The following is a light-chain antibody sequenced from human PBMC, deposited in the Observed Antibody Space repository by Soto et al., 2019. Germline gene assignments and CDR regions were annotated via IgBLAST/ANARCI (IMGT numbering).Light chain of an antibody. J-gene: IGKJ1*01. Sequence: EIVLTHSPGTLSLSPGERATLSCRASQSLSNNYLAWYQQKPGQAPRLVIYGASSRATGIPDRFSASGSGTDFTLTISRLEPEDFAVYFCQQYSSSPVTFGQATKVDIK. CDR3: QQYSSSPVT. CDR1: QSLSNNY. V-gene: IGKV3-20*01. CDR2: GAS.